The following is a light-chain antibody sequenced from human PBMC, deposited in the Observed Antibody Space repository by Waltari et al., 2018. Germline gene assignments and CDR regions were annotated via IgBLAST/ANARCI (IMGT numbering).Light chain of an antibody. V-gene: IGKV3-20*01. CDR2: DTS. Sequence: EIVLTQSPGTLSLSPGERATLSCRASKTVRATYVAWYQQKPGQAPTLVIHDTSSRATGIPDRFSGSGSGTDFSLTISSLEPEDFAVYYCQQYDISPLTFGGGTKVETK. J-gene: IGKJ4*01. CDR3: QQYDISPLT. CDR1: KTVRATY.